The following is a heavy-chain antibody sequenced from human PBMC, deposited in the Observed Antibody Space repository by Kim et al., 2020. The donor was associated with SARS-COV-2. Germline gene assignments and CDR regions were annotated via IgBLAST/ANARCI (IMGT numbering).Heavy chain of an antibody. CDR3: ARGPRIMIFGVGREMDV. D-gene: IGHD3-3*01. Sequence: SETLSLTCTVSGGSISSYYWSWIRQPPGKGLEWIGYIYYSGSTNYNPFLKSRGTISVDTSKNQFSLKLSSGTAADTAVDYCARGPRIMIFGVGREMDV. J-gene: IGHJ6*01. CDR1: GGSISSYY. CDR2: IYYSGST. V-gene: IGHV4-59*13.